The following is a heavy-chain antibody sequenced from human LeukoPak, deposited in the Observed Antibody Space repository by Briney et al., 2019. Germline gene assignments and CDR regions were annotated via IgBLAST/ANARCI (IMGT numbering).Heavy chain of an antibody. J-gene: IGHJ5*02. D-gene: IGHD3-22*01. V-gene: IGHV1-8*01. Sequence: GASVKVSCKASGYTFTSYDINWVRQATGQGLEWMGWMNPNSGNTGYAQKFQGRVTMTRNTSISTAYMELSSLRSEDTAVYYCATPAQVYYDSSGSNWFDPWGQGTLVTVSS. CDR3: ATPAQVYYDSSGSNWFDP. CDR1: GYTFTSYD. CDR2: MNPNSGNT.